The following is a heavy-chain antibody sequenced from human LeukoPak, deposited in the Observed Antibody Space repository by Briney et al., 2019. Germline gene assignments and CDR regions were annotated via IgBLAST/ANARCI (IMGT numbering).Heavy chain of an antibody. CDR1: GGSISSSSYY. D-gene: IGHD4-11*01. V-gene: IGHV4-39*01. Sequence: PSETPSLTCTVSGGSISSSSYYWGWSRQPPGNGLEWMGSIYYSASTYYNPSLNGRVTLSVDTSKHRFFLKLGCVTAARTCMSYRARHDYSNYANWFDPWGQGTLVTVSS. CDR3: ARHDYSNYANWFDP. CDR2: IYYSAST. J-gene: IGHJ5*02.